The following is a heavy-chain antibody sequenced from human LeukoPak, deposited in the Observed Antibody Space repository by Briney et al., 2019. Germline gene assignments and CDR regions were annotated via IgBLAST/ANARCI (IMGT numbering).Heavy chain of an antibody. D-gene: IGHD3-16*01. Sequence: PSETLSLTCTVSGGSISSYYWSWIRQPPGKGLEWIGYIYYSGSTNYNPSLKSRVTISVDTSKNQFSLKLSSVTAADTAVYYCARGNYDYVWGSPQTFDYWGQGTLVTVSS. CDR1: GGSISSYY. CDR3: ARGNYDYVWGSPQTFDY. V-gene: IGHV4-59*01. J-gene: IGHJ4*02. CDR2: IYYSGST.